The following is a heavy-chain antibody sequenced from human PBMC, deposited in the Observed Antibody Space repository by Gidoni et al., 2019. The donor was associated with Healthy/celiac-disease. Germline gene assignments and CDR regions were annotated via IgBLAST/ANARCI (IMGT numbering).Heavy chain of an antibody. CDR3: ARGVGYDYVWGSYRPWYFDY. Sequence: QVQLQQWGAGLLKPSETLSLTCAVYGGSFSGYYWRWIRQPPGKGLEWIGEINHSGSTNYNPSLKSRVTISVDTSKNQFSLKLSSVTAADTAVYYCARGVGYDYVWGSYRPWYFDYWGQGTLVTVSS. J-gene: IGHJ4*02. D-gene: IGHD3-16*02. CDR1: GGSFSGYY. V-gene: IGHV4-34*01. CDR2: INHSGST.